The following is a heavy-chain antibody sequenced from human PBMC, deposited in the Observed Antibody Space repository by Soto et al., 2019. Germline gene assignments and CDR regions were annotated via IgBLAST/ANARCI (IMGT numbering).Heavy chain of an antibody. J-gene: IGHJ6*02. CDR2: IYYSGST. CDR1: GGSISSYY. Sequence: SETLSLTCTVSGGSISSYYWSWIRQPPGKGLEWIGYIYYSGSTNYNPSLKSRVTISVDTSKNQFSLKLSSVTAADTAVYYCARGRGSNCGSCFKTGGQDYYSYGIDFWGQGTTVTVSS. CDR3: ARGRGSNCGSCFKTGGQDYYSYGIDF. V-gene: IGHV4-59*01. D-gene: IGHD2-15*01.